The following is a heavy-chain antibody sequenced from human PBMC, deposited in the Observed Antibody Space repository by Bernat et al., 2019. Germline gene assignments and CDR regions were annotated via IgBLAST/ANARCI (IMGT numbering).Heavy chain of an antibody. Sequence: QVQLVQSGAEVKKPGASVKVSCKASGYTFTSYGISWVRQAPGQGLEWMGWISAYNGNTNYAQKLQGRVTMTTDTSTSTAYMELRSLRSDDTAVYYCARAAILVWELLLCNYYCFDVWGQGTLVTVSS. D-gene: IGHD3-10*01. CDR1: GYTFTSYG. CDR3: ARAAILVWELLLCNYYCFDV. J-gene: IGHJ4*01. CDR2: ISAYNGNT. V-gene: IGHV1-18*01.